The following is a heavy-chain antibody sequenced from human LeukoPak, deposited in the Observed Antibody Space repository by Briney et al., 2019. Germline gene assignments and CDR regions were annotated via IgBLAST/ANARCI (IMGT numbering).Heavy chain of an antibody. CDR1: GYTFTGYY. V-gene: IGHV1-2*02. CDR3: ASLRTSGSYLGPFDY. Sequence: ASVKVSCKASGYTFTGYYMHWVRQAPGQGLEWMGWINPNSGGTNYAQKFQGRVTMTRDTSISTAYMELSRLRSDDTAVYYCASLRTSGSYLGPFDYWGQGTLVTVSS. CDR2: INPNSGGT. D-gene: IGHD1-26*01. J-gene: IGHJ4*02.